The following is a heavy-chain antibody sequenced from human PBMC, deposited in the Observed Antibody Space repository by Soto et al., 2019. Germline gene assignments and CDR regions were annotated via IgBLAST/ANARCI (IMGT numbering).Heavy chain of an antibody. CDR1: GFTFNTSW. Sequence: GGSLRLSCAASGFTFNTSWMSWVRQVPGKGLEWVADIKQDGSEMYYVESVKGRFTISRDNAKNSLYLHMNSLRAEDTAVYYCARDDRGFYFYYGMDVWGQGTTVTVSS. V-gene: IGHV3-7*04. CDR3: ARDDRGFYFYYGMDV. J-gene: IGHJ6*02. CDR2: IKQDGSEM. D-gene: IGHD3-10*01.